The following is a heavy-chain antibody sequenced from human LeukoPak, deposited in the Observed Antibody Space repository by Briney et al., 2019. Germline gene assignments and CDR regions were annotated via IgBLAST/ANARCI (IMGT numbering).Heavy chain of an antibody. CDR1: GGSISSSTYY. CDR2: IYYTGTT. J-gene: IGHJ4*02. V-gene: IGHV4-39*01. D-gene: IGHD3-22*01. CDR3: TSTYYYDSSGYQVISY. Sequence: SETLSLTCTVSGGSISSSTYYWGWIRQPPGTGLEWIGSIYYTGTTYYSPSLKSRVTVFLDKSKNQFSLKLSSVTAADTAVYYCTSTYYYDSSGYQVISYWGQGTPVTVSS.